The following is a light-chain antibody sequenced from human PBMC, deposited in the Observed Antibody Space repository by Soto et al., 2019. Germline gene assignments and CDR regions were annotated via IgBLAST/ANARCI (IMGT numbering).Light chain of an antibody. Sequence: EIVMTQSPATLSLSPGERATLSCRASQSVGKYLVWYQQKPGQAPRLLIYGASTRATGIPARFGGSGSGTEFTLTINSLQSEDFAVYYCQQYNNWPRTFGQGTKVDIK. CDR1: QSVGKY. CDR3: QQYNNWPRT. J-gene: IGKJ1*01. CDR2: GAS. V-gene: IGKV3-15*01.